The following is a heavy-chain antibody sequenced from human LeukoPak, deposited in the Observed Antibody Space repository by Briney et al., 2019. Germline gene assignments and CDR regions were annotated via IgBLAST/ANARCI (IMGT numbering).Heavy chain of an antibody. V-gene: IGHV3-21*01. CDR1: GFTFSSYS. D-gene: IGHD4-17*01. J-gene: IGHJ5*02. CDR2: ISSSSSYI. CDR3: ARVDPPLGEDYGDYGRDWFDP. Sequence: AGGSLRLSCAASGFTFSSYSMNWVRQAPGKGLEWVSSISSSSSYIYYADSVKGRFTISRDNAKNSLYLQMNSLRAEDTAVYYCARVDPPLGEDYGDYGRDWFDPWGQGTLVTVSS.